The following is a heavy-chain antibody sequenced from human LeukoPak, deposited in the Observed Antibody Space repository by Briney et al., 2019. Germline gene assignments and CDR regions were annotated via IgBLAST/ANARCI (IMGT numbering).Heavy chain of an antibody. CDR1: GGTISSYA. V-gene: IGHV1-69*13. CDR3: ARSPHLRGIAAAGIVY. CDR2: IIPIFGTA. J-gene: IGHJ4*02. D-gene: IGHD6-13*01. Sequence: ASVKVSCKASGGTISSYAISWVRQAPGQGLEWMGGIIPIFGTANYAQKFQGRVTITADESTSTAYMELSSLRSEDTAVYYCARSPHLRGIAAAGIVYWGPGTLVTVSS.